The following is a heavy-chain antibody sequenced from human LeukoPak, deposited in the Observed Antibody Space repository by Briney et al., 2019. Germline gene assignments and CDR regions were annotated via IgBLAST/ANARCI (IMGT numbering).Heavy chain of an antibody. Sequence: ASVKVSCKASGYTFTGYYMHWVRQAPGQGLEWMGWINPNSGGTNYAQKFQGRVTMTRDTSISTAYMELSRMRSDDTAVYYCAGGAYSSSPLPRGDDAFDIWGQGTMVTVSS. CDR3: AGGAYSSSPLPRGDDAFDI. CDR2: INPNSGGT. D-gene: IGHD6-6*01. V-gene: IGHV1-2*02. J-gene: IGHJ3*02. CDR1: GYTFTGYY.